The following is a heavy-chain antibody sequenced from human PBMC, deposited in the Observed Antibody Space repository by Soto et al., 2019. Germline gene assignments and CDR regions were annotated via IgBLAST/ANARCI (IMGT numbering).Heavy chain of an antibody. Sequence: GGSLRLSCAASGFTFSSYEMNWVRQAPGKGLEWVSYISSSGSTIYYADSVKGRFTISRDNAKNSLYLQMTSLSTEDTDVYYCARKYSGTYYGAAYDMWGPGRMVPVS. CDR1: GFTFSSYE. CDR3: ARKYSGTYYGAAYDM. V-gene: IGHV3-48*03. D-gene: IGHD1-26*01. CDR2: ISSSGSTI. J-gene: IGHJ3*02.